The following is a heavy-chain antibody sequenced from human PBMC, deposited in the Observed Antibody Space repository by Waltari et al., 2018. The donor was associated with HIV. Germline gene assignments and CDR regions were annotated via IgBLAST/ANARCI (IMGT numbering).Heavy chain of an antibody. D-gene: IGHD1-1*01. CDR2: STAYNANT. CDR1: GYTFTSYG. Sequence: QVQLVQSGAAVKKPGASVKVSCKASGYTFTSYGISWVRQSPGQGLEWMGWSTAYNANTNYTQKLQGRVTMTTDTSTSTAYMEMRSLRSDDTAVYYCARDNPRGQRLGHDYWGQGTLVTGSS. J-gene: IGHJ4*02. V-gene: IGHV1-18*01. CDR3: ARDNPRGQRLGHDY.